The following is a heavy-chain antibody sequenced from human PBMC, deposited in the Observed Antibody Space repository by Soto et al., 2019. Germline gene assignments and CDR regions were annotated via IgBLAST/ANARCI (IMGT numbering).Heavy chain of an antibody. CDR3: ARDALHKEKGWPGGMDV. Sequence: GGSLRLSCAASGFTFSSYSMNWVRQAPGKGLEWVSSISSSSSYIYYADSVKGRFTISRDNAKNSLYLQMNSLRAEDTAVYYCARDALHKEKGWPGGMDVWGQGTTVTVSS. D-gene: IGHD2-15*01. CDR2: ISSSSSYI. CDR1: GFTFSSYS. V-gene: IGHV3-21*01. J-gene: IGHJ6*02.